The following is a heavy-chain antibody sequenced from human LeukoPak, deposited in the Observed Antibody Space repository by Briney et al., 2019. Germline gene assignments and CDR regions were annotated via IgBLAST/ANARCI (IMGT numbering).Heavy chain of an antibody. CDR3: TRRYGGHSGWAGYHDS. D-gene: IGHD6-19*01. CDR2: IRSDGSST. J-gene: IGHJ4*02. V-gene: IGHV3-64*01. Sequence: GGSLRLSCVASGFSFSAYIMHWVRQAPGKGLEYVSAIRSDGSSTFYPNSVKCRFTISRDNCKSTLYLQMGSLRAEDTAVYYCTRRYGGHSGWAGYHDSWGQGTLVTVSS. CDR1: GFSFSAYI.